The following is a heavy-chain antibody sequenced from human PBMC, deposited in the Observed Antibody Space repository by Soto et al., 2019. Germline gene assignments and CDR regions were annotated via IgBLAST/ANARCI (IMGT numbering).Heavy chain of an antibody. CDR1: GGTFSSYA. J-gene: IGHJ4*02. CDR2: IIPIFGTA. CDR3: ASGNYYDSSGYFPTLDY. V-gene: IGHV1-69*13. D-gene: IGHD3-22*01. Sequence: ASVKVSCKASGGTFSSYAISWVRQAPGQGLEWMGGIIPIFGTANYAQKFQGRVTITADESTSTAYMELSSLRSEDTAVYYCASGNYYDSSGYFPTLDYWGQGTLVTVSS.